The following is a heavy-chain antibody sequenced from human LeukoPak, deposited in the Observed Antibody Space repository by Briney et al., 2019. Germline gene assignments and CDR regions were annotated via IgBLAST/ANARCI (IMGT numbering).Heavy chain of an antibody. J-gene: IGHJ4*02. V-gene: IGHV4-34*01. D-gene: IGHD3-22*01. CDR2: ITHSGST. Sequence: SETLSLTCAVYGGSFSGYLWSWIRQPPGKGLEWMGEITHSGSTIYTPSHKSRVTISVATSKNQFYLKLSSVTAADTAVYYCARVRSRYYYDSSGYYDYFDYWGQGTLVTVSS. CDR3: ARVRSRYYYDSSGYYDYFDY. CDR1: GGSFSGYL.